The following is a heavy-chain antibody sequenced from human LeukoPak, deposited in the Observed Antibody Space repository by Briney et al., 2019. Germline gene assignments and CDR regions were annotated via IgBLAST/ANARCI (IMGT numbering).Heavy chain of an antibody. Sequence: GGSLRLSCAASGFTVSSNYMSWVRQAPGKGLEWVSVIYSGGTTYYADSVKGRSTISRDNSKNTLYLQMNSLRAEDTAVYYCASKYVADAFDIWGQGTMVTVSS. D-gene: IGHD3-16*01. J-gene: IGHJ3*02. V-gene: IGHV3-53*01. CDR1: GFTVSSNY. CDR2: IYSGGTT. CDR3: ASKYVADAFDI.